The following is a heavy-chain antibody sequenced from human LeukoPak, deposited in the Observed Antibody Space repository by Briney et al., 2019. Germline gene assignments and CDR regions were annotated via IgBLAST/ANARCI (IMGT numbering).Heavy chain of an antibody. CDR2: IYYSGST. J-gene: IGHJ3*02. D-gene: IGHD3-22*01. Sequence: SETLSLTCTVSGGSISSSSYYWGWIRQPPGKGLEWIGSIYYSGSTYYNPSLKSRVTISVDTSKNQFSLKLSSVTAADTAVYYCARARNYYDSSDYYYEGDAFDIWGQGTMVTVSS. CDR1: GGSISSSSYY. V-gene: IGHV4-39*07. CDR3: ARARNYYDSSDYYYEGDAFDI.